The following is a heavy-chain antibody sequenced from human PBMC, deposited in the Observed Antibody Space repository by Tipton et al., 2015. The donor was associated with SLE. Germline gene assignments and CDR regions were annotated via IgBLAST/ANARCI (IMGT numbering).Heavy chain of an antibody. J-gene: IGHJ3*02. Sequence: QSGAEVKKPGASVKVSCKASGYTFTGYYMHWVRQAPGQGLEWMGIINPSGGSTSYAQKFQGRVTMTRDTSTSTVYMELSSLRSEDTAVYYCARDPGGGSYQGGAFDIWGQGTMVTVSS. V-gene: IGHV1-46*03. D-gene: IGHD1-26*01. CDR2: INPSGGST. CDR3: ARDPGGGSYQGGAFDI. CDR1: GYTFTGYY.